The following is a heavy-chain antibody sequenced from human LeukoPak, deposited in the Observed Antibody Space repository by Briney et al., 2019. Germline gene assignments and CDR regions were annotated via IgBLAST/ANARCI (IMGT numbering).Heavy chain of an antibody. Sequence: ASVKVSCKASGYRFNRDGISWVRQAPGQGLECMGWISTRNGNRDYAQKFQGRVTMTTNTSTSTAYMDVGSLTYDDTAVYYCARDEQWVADYWGQGTLVTVSS. CDR2: ISTRNGNR. J-gene: IGHJ4*02. CDR1: GYRFNRDG. CDR3: ARDEQWVADY. D-gene: IGHD6-19*01. V-gene: IGHV1-18*01.